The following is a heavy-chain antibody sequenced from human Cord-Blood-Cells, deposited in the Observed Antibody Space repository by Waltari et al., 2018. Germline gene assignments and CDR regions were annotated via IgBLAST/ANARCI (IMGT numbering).Heavy chain of an antibody. CDR1: GGSFRGLS. CDR3: ARTMGYYDSSSYYY. Sequence: QVQLQPWGAGLLKPSETLSLPCAVYGGSFRGLSWSWLPQPPGKGLEWIGEINHSGSTNYNPSLKSRVTISVDTSKNQFSLKLSSVTAADTAVYYCARTMGYYDSSSYYYWGQGTLVTVSS. J-gene: IGHJ4*02. CDR2: INHSGST. V-gene: IGHV4-34*01. D-gene: IGHD3-22*01.